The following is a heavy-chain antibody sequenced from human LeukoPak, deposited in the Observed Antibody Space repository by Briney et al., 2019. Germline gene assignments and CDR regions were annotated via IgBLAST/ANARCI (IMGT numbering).Heavy chain of an antibody. CDR2: ISYDGSNK. V-gene: IGHV3-30*18. CDR3: AKDRVEGYGYFYGMDV. D-gene: IGHD5-18*01. CDR1: GFTFSSYG. J-gene: IGHJ6*02. Sequence: PGRSLRLSCAASGFTFSSYGMHWVRQAPGKGLEWVAVISYDGSNKYYADSVKGRFTISRDNSKNTLYLQMNSLRAEDTAVYYCAKDRVEGYGYFYGMDVWGQGTTVTVSS.